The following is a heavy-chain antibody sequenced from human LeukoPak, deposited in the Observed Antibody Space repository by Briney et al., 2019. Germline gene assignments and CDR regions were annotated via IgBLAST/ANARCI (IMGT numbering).Heavy chain of an antibody. V-gene: IGHV3-30-3*01. Sequence: GGSLRLSCAASGFTFSSCAMYWVRQAPGKGLEWAALISDDGSKKYYVDSAGRFTISRDNSKNTVYLQMNRLRVEDTAIYYCAREKCSGGTCYSTVDYWGQGTLVTVSS. CDR2: ISDDGSKK. CDR1: GFTFSSCA. J-gene: IGHJ4*02. D-gene: IGHD2-15*01. CDR3: AREKCSGGTCYSTVDY.